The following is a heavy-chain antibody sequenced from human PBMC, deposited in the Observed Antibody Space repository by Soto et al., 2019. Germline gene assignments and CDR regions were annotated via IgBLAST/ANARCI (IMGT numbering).Heavy chain of an antibody. D-gene: IGHD3-3*01. V-gene: IGHV1-8*01. CDR1: GYTFTSYD. CDR2: MNPNSGNT. CDR3: ARGRRSKDTIFGVVISSRHYYYMDV. Sequence: QVQLVQSGAEVKKPGASVKVSCKASGYTFTSYDINWVRQATGQGLEWMGWMNPNSGNTGYAQEFQGRVTMTRNTSISKSYMELSSLRSEHTAEYYCARGRRSKDTIFGVVISSRHYYYMDVWGKGTTVNVSS. J-gene: IGHJ6*03.